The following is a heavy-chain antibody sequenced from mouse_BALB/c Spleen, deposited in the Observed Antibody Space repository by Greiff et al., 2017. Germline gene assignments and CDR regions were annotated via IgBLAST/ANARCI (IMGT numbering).Heavy chain of an antibody. J-gene: IGHJ3*01. CDR3: TREGTNPY. CDR1: GFTFSSYT. CDR2: ISSGGSYT. V-gene: IGHV5-6-4*01. Sequence: EVQRVESGGGLVKPGGSLKLSCAASGFTFSSYTMSWVRQTPEKRLEWVATISSGGSYTYYPDSVKGRFTISRDNAKNTLYLQMSSLKSEDTAMYYCTREGTNPYWGQGTLVTVSA. D-gene: IGHD1-3*01.